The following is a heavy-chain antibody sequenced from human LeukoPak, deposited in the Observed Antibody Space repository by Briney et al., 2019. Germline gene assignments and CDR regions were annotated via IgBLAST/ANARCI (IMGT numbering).Heavy chain of an antibody. Sequence: ASAKVSCTASGYTFTSYGISWVRQAPGQGLEWMGWISAYNGNTNYAQKLQGRVTMTTDTSTSTAYMELRSLRSDDTAVYYCARDGRGVWGSYRRALFDYWGQGTLVTVSS. J-gene: IGHJ4*02. V-gene: IGHV1-18*01. D-gene: IGHD3-16*02. CDR2: ISAYNGNT. CDR1: GYTFTSYG. CDR3: ARDGRGVWGSYRRALFDY.